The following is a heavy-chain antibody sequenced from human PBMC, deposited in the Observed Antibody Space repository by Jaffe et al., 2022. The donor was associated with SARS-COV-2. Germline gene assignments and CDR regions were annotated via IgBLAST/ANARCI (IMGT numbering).Heavy chain of an antibody. CDR2: ISYDGSTQ. CDR1: GFSFINYA. Sequence: QVQLVESGGGVVQPGRSLRLSCAASGFSFINYAVHWVRQPPGKGLEWVTLISYDGSTQFYADSVKGRFTISRDDAQNTVYLQMNSLRAEDTAVYYCARSKDYYYDTNAYHIWGQGTLLTVSS. D-gene: IGHD3-22*01. CDR3: ARSKDYYYDTNAYHI. V-gene: IGHV3-30*04. J-gene: IGHJ4*02.